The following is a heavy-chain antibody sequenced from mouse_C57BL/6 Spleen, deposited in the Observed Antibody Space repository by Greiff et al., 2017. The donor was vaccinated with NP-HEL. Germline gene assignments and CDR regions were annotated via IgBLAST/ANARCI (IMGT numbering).Heavy chain of an antibody. CDR1: GFSLTSYA. CDR2: IWTGGGT. V-gene: IGHV2-9-1*01. J-gene: IGHJ2*01. Sequence: VKLMESGPGLVAPSQSLSITCTVSGFSLTSYAISWVRQPPGKGLEWVGVIWTGGGTNYNSARNSRLSISKDNSKSQVFLKMNSLQTDDTARYYCARETRYYFDYWGQGTTLTVSS. CDR3: ARETRYYFDY.